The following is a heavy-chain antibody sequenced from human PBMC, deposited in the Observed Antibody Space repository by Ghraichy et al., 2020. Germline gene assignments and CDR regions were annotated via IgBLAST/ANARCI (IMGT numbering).Heavy chain of an antibody. V-gene: IGHV4-39*01. CDR3: ARVHCSSTTCYFPDAFDM. Sequence: EPLSLTCTVSGGSISSGSYYWGWIRQPPGKGLEWIGNIYYSGSTYYNPSLKSRVTISVDTSKNQFSLNLTSVTAADTAVFYCARVHCSSTTCYFPDAFDMWGQGKMVTVSS. CDR2: IYYSGST. D-gene: IGHD2/OR15-2a*01. J-gene: IGHJ3*02. CDR1: GGSISSGSYY.